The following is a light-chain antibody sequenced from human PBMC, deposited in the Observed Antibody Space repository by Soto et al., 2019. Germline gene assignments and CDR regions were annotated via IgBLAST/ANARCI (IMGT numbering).Light chain of an antibody. CDR3: MQSVQLPLT. CDR1: QSLLYSDGKTY. CDR2: EVS. J-gene: IGKJ4*01. V-gene: IGKV2D-29*01. Sequence: DIVLNQTPLSLSVTPGQPASISCKSSQSLLYSDGKTYLSWYLQKPGQPPHLLIYEVSNRFSGVPERFSGSGSGTDFTLRISRVEAEDFGVYYCMQSVQLPLTFGGGTTVEIK.